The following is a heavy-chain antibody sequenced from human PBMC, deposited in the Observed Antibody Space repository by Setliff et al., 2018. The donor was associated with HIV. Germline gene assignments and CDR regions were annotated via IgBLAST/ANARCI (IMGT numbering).Heavy chain of an antibody. CDR2: IYYVGWS. CDR3: ARSIHGGGSEPFDT. CDR1: GASLQSYY. D-gene: IGHD3-10*01. Sequence: SETLSLTCSVSGASLQSYYWSWIRQPAGKGLQWIGRIYYVGWSKYNPSLEDRVTMSVDTSNNQFSLSLRSVTAADTAIYYCARSIHGGGSEPFDTWGQGILVTVPQ. V-gene: IGHV4-4*07. J-gene: IGHJ5*02.